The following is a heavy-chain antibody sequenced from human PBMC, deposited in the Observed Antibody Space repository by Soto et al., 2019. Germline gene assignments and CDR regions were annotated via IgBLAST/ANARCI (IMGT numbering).Heavy chain of an antibody. J-gene: IGHJ4*02. V-gene: IGHV3-48*02. CDR1: GFTFSSYS. Sequence: GGSLRLSCAASGFTFSSYSMNWVRQAPGKGLEWVSYISSSSTIYYADSVKGRFTISRDNAKNSLYLQMNSLRDEDTAVYYCARVKGNFDYWGQGTLVTVSS. D-gene: IGHD3-10*01. CDR3: ARVKGNFDY. CDR2: ISSSSTI.